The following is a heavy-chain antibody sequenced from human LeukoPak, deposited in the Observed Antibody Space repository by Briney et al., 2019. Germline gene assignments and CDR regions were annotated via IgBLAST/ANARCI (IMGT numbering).Heavy chain of an antibody. Sequence: ASVKVSCKASGYTFTGYYMHWVRQAPGQGLEWMGWINPNSGGTNYAQKFQGRVTMTRDTSISSAYMELSRLRSDDMAVYYCARDLYGGTSATFDYWGQGTLVTVSS. CDR3: ARDLYGGTSATFDY. CDR2: INPNSGGT. V-gene: IGHV1-2*02. CDR1: GYTFTGYY. D-gene: IGHD4-23*01. J-gene: IGHJ4*02.